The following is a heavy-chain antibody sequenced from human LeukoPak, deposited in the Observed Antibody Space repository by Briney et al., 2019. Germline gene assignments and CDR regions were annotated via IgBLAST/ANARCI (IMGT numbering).Heavy chain of an antibody. D-gene: IGHD1-26*01. V-gene: IGHV3-48*04. CDR2: ISSSGSTI. CDR3: ARAYIVGATPFDY. CDR1: GFTFSTYS. J-gene: IGHJ4*02. Sequence: GGSLRLSFAASGFTFSTYSMNWVRQAPGKGLEWVSYISSSGSTIYYADSVKGRFTIYRDNAKNSLYLQMNSLRAEDTAVYYCARAYIVGATPFDYWGQGTLVTVSS.